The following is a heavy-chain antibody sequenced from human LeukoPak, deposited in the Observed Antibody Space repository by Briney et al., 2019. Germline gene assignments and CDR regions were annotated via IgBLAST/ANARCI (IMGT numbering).Heavy chain of an antibody. CDR1: GYTFTNYY. Sequence: GASVKVSCKASGYTFTNYYIHWVRQAPGQGLEWMGWINPNSGGTNHAQKFQGRVTMTRDTSISTAYMELSRLRSDDTAVYYCARVDTAMVTDYWGQGTLVTVSS. D-gene: IGHD5-18*01. V-gene: IGHV1-2*02. CDR3: ARVDTAMVTDY. J-gene: IGHJ4*02. CDR2: INPNSGGT.